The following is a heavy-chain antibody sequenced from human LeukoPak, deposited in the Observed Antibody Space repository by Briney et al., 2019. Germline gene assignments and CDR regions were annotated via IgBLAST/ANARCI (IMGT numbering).Heavy chain of an antibody. CDR1: GFTFSSYA. CDR2: ISYDGSNK. V-gene: IGHV3-30*04. D-gene: IGHD5-12*01. CDR3: ASDRSGYATGYFDY. J-gene: IGHJ4*02. Sequence: GGSLRLSCAASGFTFSSYAMHWVRQAPGKGLEWVAIISYDGSNKYYADSVKGRFTISRDNSKNTLYLQMNTQRAEDTAVYYCASDRSGYATGYFDYWGQGKLVTVSS.